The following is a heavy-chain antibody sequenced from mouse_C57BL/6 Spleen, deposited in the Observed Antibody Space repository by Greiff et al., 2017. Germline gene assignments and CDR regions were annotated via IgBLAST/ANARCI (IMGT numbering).Heavy chain of an antibody. V-gene: IGHV5-6*01. CDR1: GFTFSSYG. Sequence: VQRVESGGDLVKPGGSLKLSCAASGFTFSSYGMSWVRQTPDKRLEWVATISSGGSYTYYPDSVKGRFTISRDNAKNTLYLQMSSLKSEDTAMYYCATYYSNSFAYWGQGTLVTVSA. CDR2: ISSGGSYT. J-gene: IGHJ3*01. CDR3: ATYYSNSFAY. D-gene: IGHD2-5*01.